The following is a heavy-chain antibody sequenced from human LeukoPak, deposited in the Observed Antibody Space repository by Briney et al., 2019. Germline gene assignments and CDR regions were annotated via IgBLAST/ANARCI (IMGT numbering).Heavy chain of an antibody. D-gene: IGHD5-12*01. Sequence: ETLSLTCTVSGGSISSGDYYWTWVRQAPGKGLEWVSTITGSGGSTFYADSVTGRFSISRDNSKNTLYLQMNSLRAEDTAVFYCAKGRGYGDSSPDYWGQGTLVTVSS. CDR3: AKGRGYGDSSPDY. J-gene: IGHJ4*02. V-gene: IGHV3-23*01. CDR1: GGSISSGDYY. CDR2: ITGSGGST.